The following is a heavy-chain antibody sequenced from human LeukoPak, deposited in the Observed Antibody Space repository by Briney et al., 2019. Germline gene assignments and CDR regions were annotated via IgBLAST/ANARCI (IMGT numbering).Heavy chain of an antibody. CDR1: GFTFDDYA. V-gene: IGHV3-9*01. D-gene: IGHD3-10*01. CDR2: INWNSDSI. Sequence: PGRSLRLSCAVSGFTFDDYAMHWVRQVPGKGLEWVSGINWNSDSIGYADSVKGRFTISRDNAKNSLYLQMNSLRAEDTAVYYCARVSDGSGSYYDYWGQGTLVTVSS. CDR3: ARVSDGSGSYYDY. J-gene: IGHJ4*02.